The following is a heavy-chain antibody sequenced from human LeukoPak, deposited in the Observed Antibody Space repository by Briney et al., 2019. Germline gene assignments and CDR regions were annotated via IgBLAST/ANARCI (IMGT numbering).Heavy chain of an antibody. V-gene: IGHV3-9*01. CDR3: AKVAIAAAAPAYYGMDV. J-gene: IGHJ6*02. CDR1: GFTFDDYA. CDR2: ISWNSGSI. D-gene: IGHD6-13*01. Sequence: GGSLRLSCAASGFTFDDYAMHWVRHAPGKGLEWVSGISWNSGSIGYADSVKGRFTISRDNAKNSLYLQMNSLRAEDTALYYCAKVAIAAAAPAYYGMDVWGQGTTVTVSS.